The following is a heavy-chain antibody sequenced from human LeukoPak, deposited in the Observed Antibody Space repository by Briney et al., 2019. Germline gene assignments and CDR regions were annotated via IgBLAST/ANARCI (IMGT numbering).Heavy chain of an antibody. J-gene: IGHJ5*02. Sequence: PSETLSLTCDVYGGSFSGYYWSWIRQPPGKGLEWIGEISHSGRINYNPSLKSRVSISVDMSKNQFSLKLRSVTAADTAVYYCARGPHDYTSGWYTWGQGTLVTVSS. D-gene: IGHD6-19*01. CDR3: ARGPHDYTSGWYT. CDR1: GGSFSGYY. CDR2: ISHSGRI. V-gene: IGHV4-34*01.